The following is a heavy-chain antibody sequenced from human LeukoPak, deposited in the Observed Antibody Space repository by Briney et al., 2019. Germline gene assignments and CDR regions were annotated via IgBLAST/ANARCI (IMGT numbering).Heavy chain of an antibody. CDR3: ARAAYGSGSYYFGY. D-gene: IGHD3-10*01. Sequence: GGSLRLSCAASGFTFSSCWMNWVRQAPGKGLEWVANIKQDGSEKYYVDSVKGRFTISRDNAKNTLYLQMNSLRAEDTAVYYCARAAYGSGSYYFGYWGQGTLVTVSS. J-gene: IGHJ4*02. CDR1: GFTFSSCW. CDR2: IKQDGSEK. V-gene: IGHV3-7*01.